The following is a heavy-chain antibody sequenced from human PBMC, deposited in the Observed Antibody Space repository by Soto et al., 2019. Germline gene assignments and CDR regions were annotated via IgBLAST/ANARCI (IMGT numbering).Heavy chain of an antibody. CDR3: ARDIDYYDSSGSDY. V-gene: IGHV3-33*01. J-gene: IGHJ4*02. CDR2: IWYDGSNK. CDR1: GFTFSSYG. D-gene: IGHD3-22*01. Sequence: QVQLVESGGGVVQPGRSLRLSCAASGFTFSSYGMHWVRQAPGKGLEWVAVIWYDGSNKYYADSVKGRFTISRDNSKNTLYLKMNSLRAEDTAVYYCARDIDYYDSSGSDYWGQGTLVTVSS.